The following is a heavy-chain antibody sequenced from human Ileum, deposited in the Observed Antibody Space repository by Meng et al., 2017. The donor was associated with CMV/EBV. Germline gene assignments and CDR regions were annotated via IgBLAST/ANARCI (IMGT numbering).Heavy chain of an antibody. J-gene: IGHJ5*02. D-gene: IGHD1-26*01. Sequence: ASVKVSCKVSGYTFINHGINWVRQAPGQGLEWMGWISVYNGNTNYAENLQGRVTMTTDTSRNTAYMELRSLTSDDTAIYYCARGASYSGSYVPLDWFDTWGQGTLVTVSS. CDR2: ISVYNGNT. CDR1: GYTFINHG. CDR3: ARGASYSGSYVPLDWFDT. V-gene: IGHV1-18*04.